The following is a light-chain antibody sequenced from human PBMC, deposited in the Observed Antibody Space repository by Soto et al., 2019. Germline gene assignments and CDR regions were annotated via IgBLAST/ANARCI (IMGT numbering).Light chain of an antibody. J-gene: IGLJ1*01. CDR2: YVD. V-gene: IGLV2-14*03. Sequence: QSALTQPASVSGSPGQSITISCTGTSRDVGAYDYVSWYLQYPDKAPQLLIYYVDHRPSGVSSRFSCSKSGNTASLTISGLQAEDEGDYYCCSYADGSIYFFGTGTKLTVL. CDR1: SRDVGAYDY. CDR3: CSYADGSIYF.